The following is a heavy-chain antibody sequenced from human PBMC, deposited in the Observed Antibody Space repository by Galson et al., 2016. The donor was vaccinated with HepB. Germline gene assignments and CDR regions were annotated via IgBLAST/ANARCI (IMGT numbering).Heavy chain of an antibody. Sequence: SLRLSCAASGFTFSSYAMSWVRQAPGKGLEWVSGISDSGGRTHYADSVKGRFTNSRDNSKSLLYLRINGLGVDDTAVYYCAKRRGAAMIAAKVGDDFWGQGTLVIVSS. J-gene: IGHJ4*02. CDR2: ISDSGGRT. CDR3: AKRRGAAMIAAKVGDDF. D-gene: IGHD1-26*01. CDR1: GFTFSSYA. V-gene: IGHV3-23*01.